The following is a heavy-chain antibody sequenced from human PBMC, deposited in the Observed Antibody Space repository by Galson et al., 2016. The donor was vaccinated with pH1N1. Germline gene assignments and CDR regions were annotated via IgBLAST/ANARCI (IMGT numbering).Heavy chain of an antibody. D-gene: IGHD5-12*01. V-gene: IGHV3-30*07. J-gene: IGHJ4*02. CDR3: ARAAFYDVDLVDFYYDF. Sequence: RFTISRDNSRNTLYLQMDSLRPEDTGVYFCARAAFYDVDLVDFYYDFWGQGTLVTVSS.